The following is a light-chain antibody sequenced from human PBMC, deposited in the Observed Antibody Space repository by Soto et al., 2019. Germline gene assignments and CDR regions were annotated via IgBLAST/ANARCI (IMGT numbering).Light chain of an antibody. Sequence: QSVLTQPPSASGSPGQSVTISCTGTSSDVGGYNYVSWYQQHPGKAPKLIIYEVTKRPSGVSDRFSGSKSGNTASLTISGIQAEDEADYDCSSYTSSSTLLYVFGTGTKVTVL. J-gene: IGLJ1*01. V-gene: IGLV2-14*01. CDR3: SSYTSSSTLLYV. CDR1: SSDVGGYNY. CDR2: EVT.